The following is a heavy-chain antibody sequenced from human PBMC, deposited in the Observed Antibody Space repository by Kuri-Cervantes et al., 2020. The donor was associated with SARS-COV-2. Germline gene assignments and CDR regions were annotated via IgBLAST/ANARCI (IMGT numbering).Heavy chain of an antibody. J-gene: IGHJ5*02. V-gene: IGHV4-34*01. CDR1: GGSFSGYY. Sequence: GSLRLSCAVYGGSFSGYYWSWIRQPPGKGLEWIGEINHSGSTNYNPSLKSRVTTSVDTSKNQFSLKLSSVTAADTAVYYCAKRYYYDSKADPWGQGTLVTVSS. CDR3: AKRYYYDSKADP. D-gene: IGHD3-22*01. CDR2: INHSGST.